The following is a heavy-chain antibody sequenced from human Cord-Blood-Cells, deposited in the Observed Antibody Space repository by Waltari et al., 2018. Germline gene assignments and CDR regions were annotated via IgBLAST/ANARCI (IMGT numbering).Heavy chain of an antibody. CDR1: GYTLTELS. V-gene: IGHV1-24*01. CDR3: ASYGDYEFDYFDY. Sequence: QVQLVQSGAEVKKPGASVKVSCKVSGYTLTELSMHWVRQAPGKGLEWMGGFEPEEGETIYAQKFQGRVTRTEDTSTDTAYMELSSLRSEDTAVYYCASYGDYEFDYFDYWGQGTLVTVSS. D-gene: IGHD4-17*01. CDR2: FEPEEGET. J-gene: IGHJ4*02.